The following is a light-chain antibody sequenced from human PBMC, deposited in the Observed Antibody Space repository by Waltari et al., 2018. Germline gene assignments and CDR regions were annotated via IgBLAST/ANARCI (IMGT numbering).Light chain of an antibody. Sequence: SYVLTQPPSVSVAPGQTARITCGGNNIGSHRSPWYKQKSGQAPVLVVYDDSDRPSGVPERFSGSNSGNTATLTISRVEAGDEADYYCQVLDTSSDVVVFGGGTKLTVL. V-gene: IGLV3-21*02. J-gene: IGLJ2*01. CDR3: QVLDTSSDVVV. CDR2: DDS. CDR1: NIGSHR.